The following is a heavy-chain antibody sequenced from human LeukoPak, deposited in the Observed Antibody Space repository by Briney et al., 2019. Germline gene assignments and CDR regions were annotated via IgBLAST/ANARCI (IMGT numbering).Heavy chain of an antibody. D-gene: IGHD4-23*01. V-gene: IGHV3-30*04. Sequence: GGSLRLSCAASGFTFSSYAMHWVRQDPGKGLEWVAVISYDGSNKYYADSVKGRFTISRDNSKSTLYLQMNSLRAEDTAVYYCARAPDYGGNSVTYYFDYWGQGTLVTVSS. CDR1: GFTFSSYA. J-gene: IGHJ4*02. CDR3: ARAPDYGGNSVTYYFDY. CDR2: ISYDGSNK.